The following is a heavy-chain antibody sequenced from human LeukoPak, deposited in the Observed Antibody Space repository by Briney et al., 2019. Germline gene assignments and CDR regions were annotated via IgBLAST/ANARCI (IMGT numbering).Heavy chain of an antibody. J-gene: IGHJ4*02. D-gene: IGHD6-19*01. Sequence: SETLSLTCTVSGGSISSSSYYGGWIRQPPGKGLEWRGSIYDSAITYYNPSLKSRVTISVHTPKNQFSLKLSSVTAADTAVYYCARIAVAGTNLDYWGQGTLVTVSS. CDR2: IYDSAIT. CDR3: ARIAVAGTNLDY. CDR1: GGSISSSSYY. V-gene: IGHV4-39*01.